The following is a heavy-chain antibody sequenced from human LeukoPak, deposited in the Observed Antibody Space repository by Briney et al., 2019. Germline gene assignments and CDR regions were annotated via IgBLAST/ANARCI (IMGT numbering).Heavy chain of an antibody. CDR2: INSDGSST. V-gene: IGHV3-74*01. Sequence: GGSLRLSCAASGFTFSSYWMHWVRQAPGKGLVWVSCINSDGSSTSYADSVKGRFTISRDNAKNTLYLQMNSLRAEDTAVYYCARVLRGYSYGYGYWGQGTLVTVSS. CDR3: ARVLRGYSYGYGY. D-gene: IGHD5-18*01. J-gene: IGHJ4*02. CDR1: GFTFSSYW.